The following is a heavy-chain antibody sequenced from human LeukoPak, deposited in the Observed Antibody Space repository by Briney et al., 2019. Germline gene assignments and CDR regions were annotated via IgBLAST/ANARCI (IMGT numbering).Heavy chain of an antibody. CDR2: IYYSGST. V-gene: IGHV4-61*01. J-gene: IGHJ4*02. D-gene: IGHD3-22*01. CDR3: ARSSGYYWSYFDY. CDR1: GGSVSSGSYY. Sequence: SETLSLTCTVSGGSVSSGSYYWSWIRQPPGKGLEWIGYIYYSGSTNYNPSLKSRVTISVDTSKNQFSLKLSSVTAADTAVYYRARSSGYYWSYFDYWGQGTLVTVSS.